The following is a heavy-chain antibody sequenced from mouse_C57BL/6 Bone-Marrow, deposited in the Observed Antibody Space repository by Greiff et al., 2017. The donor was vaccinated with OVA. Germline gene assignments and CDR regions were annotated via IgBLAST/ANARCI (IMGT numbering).Heavy chain of an antibody. CDR3: TTGTTVVYWYFDV. CDR1: GFNIKDDY. Sequence: EVKLQQSGAELVRPGASVKLSCTASGFNIKDDYMHWVKQRPEQGLEWIGWIDPENGDTEYASKFQGKATITADTSSNTAYLQLSSLTSEDTAVYYCTTGTTVVYWYFDVWGTGTTVTVSS. D-gene: IGHD1-1*01. V-gene: IGHV14-4*01. J-gene: IGHJ1*03. CDR2: IDPENGDT.